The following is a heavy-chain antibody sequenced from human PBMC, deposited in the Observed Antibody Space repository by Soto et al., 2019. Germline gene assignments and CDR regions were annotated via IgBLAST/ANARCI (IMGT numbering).Heavy chain of an antibody. CDR2: IYTSGST. V-gene: IGHV4-4*07. CDR3: ARDSVTRVTSRAGCYYYYYGMDV. D-gene: IGHD4-17*01. J-gene: IGHJ6*02. Sequence: PSETLSLTCTVSGGSISSYYWSWIRQPAGKGLEWIGRIYTSGSTNYNPSLKSRVTMSVDTSKNQFSLNLSSVTAADTAVYYCARDSVTRVTSRAGCYYYYYGMDVWGPGTTVTVSS. CDR1: GGSISSYY.